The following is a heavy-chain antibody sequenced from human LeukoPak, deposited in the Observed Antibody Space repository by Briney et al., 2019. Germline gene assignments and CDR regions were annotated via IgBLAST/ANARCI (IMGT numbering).Heavy chain of an antibody. CDR3: AKEREFYCGGDCNGEDYFDY. CDR1: GFTFSSYG. V-gene: IGHV3-30*18. D-gene: IGHD2-21*02. CDR2: ISYDGSNK. Sequence: PGGSLRLSCAASGFTFSSYGMHWVRQAPGKGLEWVAVISYDGSNKYYADSVKGRFTISRDNSKNTLYLQMNSLRAEDTAVYYCAKEREFYCGGDCNGEDYFDYWGQGTLVTVSS. J-gene: IGHJ4*02.